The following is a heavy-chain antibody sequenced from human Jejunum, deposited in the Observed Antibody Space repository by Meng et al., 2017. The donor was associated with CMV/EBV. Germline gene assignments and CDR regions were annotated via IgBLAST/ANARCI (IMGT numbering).Heavy chain of an antibody. CDR2: MWSDGSNI. V-gene: IGHV3-33*01. D-gene: IGHD1-26*01. CDR3: ARRWESLSYFDY. Sequence: CAASVLIVRTYGMHWVRQATGNGLEWVAFMWSDGSNIHYVDSVKGRFIISRDNSKNMLYLQMNSLRAEDTAIYYCARRWESLSYFDYWGQGALVTVSS. CDR1: VLIVRTYG. J-gene: IGHJ4*02.